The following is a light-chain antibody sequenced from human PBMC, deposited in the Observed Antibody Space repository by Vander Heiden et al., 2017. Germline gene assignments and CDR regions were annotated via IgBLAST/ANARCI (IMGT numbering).Light chain of an antibody. V-gene: IGKV1D-12*01. J-gene: IGKJ4*01. Sequence: DIQMTQSPSSLSASVGDRVTITCRASQAISNWLAWYQQKPGEAPKLLIYLTSSIQSGVPSRFRGGGSGTHFTLTINSLQPDDFATYYCQQSSSFPRTFGGGTKVEMK. CDR1: QAISNW. CDR2: LTS. CDR3: QQSSSFPRT.